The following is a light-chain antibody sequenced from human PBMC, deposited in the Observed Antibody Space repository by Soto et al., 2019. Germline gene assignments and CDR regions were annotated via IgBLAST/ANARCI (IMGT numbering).Light chain of an antibody. CDR3: SSYTSGNTVA. V-gene: IGLV2-14*01. CDR2: EVT. J-gene: IGLJ2*01. Sequence: QSALTQPASVSGSPGQSITISCTGTISDVGGYNYVSWYQQNPGKTPKLVIYEVTNRPSGISNRFSGSKSGNTASLTISGLQAEDEADYYCSSYTSGNTVAFGGGTKVTVL. CDR1: ISDVGGYNY.